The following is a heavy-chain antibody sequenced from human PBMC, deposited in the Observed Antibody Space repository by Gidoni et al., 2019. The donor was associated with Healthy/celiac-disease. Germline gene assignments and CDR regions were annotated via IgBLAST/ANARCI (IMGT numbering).Heavy chain of an antibody. CDR1: GFTFGDYA. Sequence: VRLVESGGGLVQPGRSLRVSCKAAGFTFGDYAMRWFRQAPGKGLEWVGFIRSKAYGRTTEYAASVKGRFTISRDDSKSIAYLQMNSLKTEDTAVYYCTRDIYGDMDVWGQGTTVTVSS. CDR3: TRDIYGDMDV. V-gene: IGHV3-49*03. J-gene: IGHJ6*02. D-gene: IGHD3-3*02. CDR2: IRSKAYGRTT.